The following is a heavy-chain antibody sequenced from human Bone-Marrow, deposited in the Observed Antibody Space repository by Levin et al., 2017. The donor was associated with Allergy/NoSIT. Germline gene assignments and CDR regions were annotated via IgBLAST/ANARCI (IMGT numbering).Heavy chain of an antibody. J-gene: IGHJ4*02. CDR3: ARVVGYYGSGSYYIDGEGFDY. V-gene: IGHV3-30-3*01. CDR1: GFTFSSYA. D-gene: IGHD3-10*01. CDR2: ISYDGSNK. Sequence: GGSLRLSCAASGFTFSSYAMHWVRQAPGKGLEWVAVISYDGSNKYYADSVKGRFTISRDNSKNTLYLQMNSLRAEDTAVYYCARVVGYYGSGSYYIDGEGFDYWGQGTLVTVSS.